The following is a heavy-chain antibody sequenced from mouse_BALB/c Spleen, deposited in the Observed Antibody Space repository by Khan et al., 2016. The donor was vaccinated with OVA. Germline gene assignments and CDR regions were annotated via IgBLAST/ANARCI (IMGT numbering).Heavy chain of an antibody. D-gene: IGHD2-4*01. CDR2: IWSAGST. Sequence: QVQLKESGPGLVQPSQSLSITCTVSGFSLTNYSVHWVRQSPGKGLEWLGVIWSAGSTDYNAAFISRLTIRKDNYRSQVFFKMNSLQPSDTAIYYCARRGYDYGRGALFAYWGQGTLVTVSA. J-gene: IGHJ3*01. V-gene: IGHV2-2*02. CDR1: GFSLTNYS. CDR3: ARRGYDYGRGALFAY.